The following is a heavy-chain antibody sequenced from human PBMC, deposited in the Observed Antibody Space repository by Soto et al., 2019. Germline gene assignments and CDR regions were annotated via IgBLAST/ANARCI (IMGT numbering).Heavy chain of an antibody. CDR3: ATLPTLFNYDFWSGPDAFDI. Sequence: GGSLRLSCAASGFTFSSYGMHWVRQAPGKGLEWVAVISYDGSNKYYADSVKGRFTISRDNSKNTLYLQMNSLRAEDTAVYYCATLPTLFNYDFWSGPDAFDIWGQGTMVTVSS. CDR2: ISYDGSNK. CDR1: GFTFSSYG. V-gene: IGHV3-30*03. D-gene: IGHD3-3*01. J-gene: IGHJ3*02.